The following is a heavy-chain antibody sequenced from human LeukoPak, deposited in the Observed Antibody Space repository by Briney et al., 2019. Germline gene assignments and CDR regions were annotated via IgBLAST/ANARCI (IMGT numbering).Heavy chain of an antibody. V-gene: IGHV3-21*01. J-gene: IGHJ6*03. CDR1: GFTFSSYS. CDR2: ISSSSSYI. CDR3: ARAFYGANYYYYYMDV. D-gene: IGHD4-17*01. Sequence: GGSLRLSCAASGFTFSSYSINWVRQAPGKGLEWVSSISSSSSYIYYADSVKGRFTISRDNAKNSLYLQMNSLRAEDTAVYYCARAFYGANYYYYYMDVWGKGTTVTVSS.